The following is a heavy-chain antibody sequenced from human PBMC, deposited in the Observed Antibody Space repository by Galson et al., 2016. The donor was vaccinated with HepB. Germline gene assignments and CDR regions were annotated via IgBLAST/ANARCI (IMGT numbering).Heavy chain of an antibody. CDR2: ITPTTGVT. D-gene: IGHD5-18*01. CDR1: GFTISNYS. V-gene: IGHV3-48*01. J-gene: IGHJ4*02. Sequence: SLRLSCAASGFTISNYSMNWVRLAPGKGPEWVSYITPTTGVTYYADSVRGRFTISRDDAKNSVSLQMNSLRAEDTAVYYCGRAFPGNTYGYYYWGQGTLVTVSS. CDR3: GRAFPGNTYGYYY.